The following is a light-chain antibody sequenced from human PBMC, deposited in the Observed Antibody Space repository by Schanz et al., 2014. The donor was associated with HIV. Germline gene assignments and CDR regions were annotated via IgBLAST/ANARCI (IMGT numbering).Light chain of an antibody. CDR1: SSDVGAYNY. CDR3: SSYTTSSTQV. J-gene: IGLJ1*01. CDR2: DVS. V-gene: IGLV2-14*03. Sequence: QSVLTQPASVSGSPGQSITISCTGTSSDVGAYNYVSWYQHHPGKAPTLMIYDVSNRPSGISNRFSGSKSGNTASLTISGLRAEDESDYYCSSYTTSSTQVFGSGTKLTVL.